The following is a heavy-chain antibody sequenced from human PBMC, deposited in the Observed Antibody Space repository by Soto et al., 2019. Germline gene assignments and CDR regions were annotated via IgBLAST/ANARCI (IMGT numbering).Heavy chain of an antibody. CDR1: GYSFTSYW. Sequence: GESLKISCKGSGYSFTSYWIGWVRQMPGKGLEWMGIIYPGDSDTRYSPSFQGQVTISADKSISTAYLQWSSLKASDTAMYYCARQEGTYYDYVWGSYRSQVYFDYWGQGTLVTVSS. D-gene: IGHD3-16*02. CDR3: ARQEGTYYDYVWGSYRSQVYFDY. CDR2: IYPGDSDT. J-gene: IGHJ4*02. V-gene: IGHV5-51*01.